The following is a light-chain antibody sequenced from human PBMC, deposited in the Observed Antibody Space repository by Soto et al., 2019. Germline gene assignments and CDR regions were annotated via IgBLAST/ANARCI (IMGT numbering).Light chain of an antibody. CDR2: LNSDGSH. J-gene: IGLJ1*01. V-gene: IGLV4-69*01. CDR3: QTWGTGIRV. Sequence: QPVLTQSPSASASLGASVKLTCTLSSGHTSYAIAWHQQQPEKGPRYLMKLNSDGSHKKGDGIPDRFSGSSSGAERYLTISSLQSEDEADYYCQTWGTGIRVFGIGTKLTVL. CDR1: SGHTSYA.